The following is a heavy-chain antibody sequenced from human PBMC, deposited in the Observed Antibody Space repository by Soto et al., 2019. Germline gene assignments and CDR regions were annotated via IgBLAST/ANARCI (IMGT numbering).Heavy chain of an antibody. CDR2: IYHSGST. CDR3: ATSNLADAFDI. Sequence: SETLSLTCAVSGGSISSSNWWSWVRQPPGKGLEWIGEIYHSGSTNYNPSLKSRVTISVDKSKNQFSLKLSSVTAADTAVYYFATSNLADAFDIWGQGTMVTVSS. V-gene: IGHV4-4*02. CDR1: GGSISSSNW. J-gene: IGHJ3*02.